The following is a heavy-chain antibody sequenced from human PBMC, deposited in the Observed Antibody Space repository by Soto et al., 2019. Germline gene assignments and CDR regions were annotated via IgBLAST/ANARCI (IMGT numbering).Heavy chain of an antibody. CDR3: ARGRATYYYDSSGYYPDNNWFDP. CDR1: GFTFSSYG. Sequence: GGSLRLSCAASGFTFSSYGMHWVRQAPGKGLEWVAVIWYDGSNKYYADSVKGRFTISRDNSKNTLYLQMNSLRAEDTAVYYCARGRATYYYDSSGYYPDNNWFDPWGQGTLVTVSS. CDR2: IWYDGSNK. D-gene: IGHD3-22*01. J-gene: IGHJ5*02. V-gene: IGHV3-33*01.